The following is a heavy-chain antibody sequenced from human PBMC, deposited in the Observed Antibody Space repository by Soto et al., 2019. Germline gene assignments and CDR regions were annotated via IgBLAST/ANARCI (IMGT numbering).Heavy chain of an antibody. J-gene: IGHJ6*02. CDR2: IKQDGSEK. Sequence: GGSLRLSCAASGFTFSSYWMSWVRQAPGKGLEGVANIKQDGSEKYYVDSVKGRFTISRDNAKNSLYLQMNSLRAEDTAVYYCARDLYGDFYSSSGGVRNYGMDVWGQGTTVTVFS. CDR3: ARDLYGDFYSSSGGVRNYGMDV. V-gene: IGHV3-7*01. D-gene: IGHD6-6*01. CDR1: GFTFSSYW.